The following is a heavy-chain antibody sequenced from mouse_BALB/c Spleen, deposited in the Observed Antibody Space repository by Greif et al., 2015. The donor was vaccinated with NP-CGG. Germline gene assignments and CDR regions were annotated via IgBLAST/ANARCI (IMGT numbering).Heavy chain of an antibody. V-gene: IGHV1S127*01. J-gene: IGHJ4*01. D-gene: IGHD1-1*01. Sequence: QVQLQQSGAELVKPGASVKMSCKASGYTFTSYWMHWVKQRPGQGLEWIGVIDPSDSYTSYNQKFKGKATLTVDTSSSTAYMQLSSLTSEDSAVYYCTRSGYTGAMDYWGQGTSVTVSS. CDR2: IDPSDSYT. CDR3: TRSGYTGAMDY. CDR1: GYTFTSYW.